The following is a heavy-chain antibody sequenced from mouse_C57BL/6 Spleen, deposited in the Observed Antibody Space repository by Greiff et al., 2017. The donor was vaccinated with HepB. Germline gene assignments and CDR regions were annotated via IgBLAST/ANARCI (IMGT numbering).Heavy chain of an antibody. J-gene: IGHJ4*01. CDR2: IKPGSGST. CDR3: ACCCACDVGYCAMDY. V-gene: IGHV1-9*01. CDR1: GYTFTGYW. Sequence: VQLKQSGAELMKPGASVKLSCKATGYTFTGYWIEWVKQRPGHGLEWIGEIKPGSGSTNYNEKFKGKATFTADTSSNTAYMQLNSLTTEDSAIYYGACCCACDVGYCAMDYWGQGTSVTVSS. D-gene: IGHD3-3*01.